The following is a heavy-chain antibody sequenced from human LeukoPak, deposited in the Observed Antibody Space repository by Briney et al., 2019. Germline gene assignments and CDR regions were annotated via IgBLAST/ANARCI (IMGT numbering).Heavy chain of an antibody. CDR1: GGTFSSYT. V-gene: IGHV1-69*08. J-gene: IGHJ6*02. CDR2: IIPVFSRV. CDR3: ARDSPGGVLYCMDV. D-gene: IGHD3-16*01. Sequence: SVKVSCKASGGTFSSYTISWVRQAPGQGPEWMGRIIPVFSRVNYAQKFQGRVTITADKSTSTAYMEVSSLTSEDTAVYYCARDSPGGVLYCMDVRGQGTTVTVSS.